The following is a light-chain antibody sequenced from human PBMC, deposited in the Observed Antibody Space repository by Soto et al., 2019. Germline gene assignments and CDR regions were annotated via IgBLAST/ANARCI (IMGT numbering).Light chain of an antibody. J-gene: IGKJ1*01. CDR1: QSLLHRNGYNY. Sequence: MTQSPLTLPVTPGEPASISCRASQSLLHRNGYNYLAWYQQKPGKAPKLLIYKAYTLKSGVPSRFSGSGSGTEFTLTISSLQPDDFATYYCQHYNSYSEAFGQGTKVDIK. V-gene: IGKV1-5*03. CDR3: QHYNSYSEA. CDR2: KAY.